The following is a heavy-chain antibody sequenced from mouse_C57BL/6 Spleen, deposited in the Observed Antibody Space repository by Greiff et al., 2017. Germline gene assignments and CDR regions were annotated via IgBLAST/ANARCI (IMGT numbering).Heavy chain of an antibody. D-gene: IGHD2-1*01. CDR2: IYPGDGDT. Sequence: QVQLQQSGPELVKPGASVKISCKASGYAFSSSWMNWVKQRPGKGLEWIGRIYPGDGDTNYNGKFKGKATLTADKSSSTAYMQLSSLTSEDSAVYFCARLSDGNYGGGAMDYWGQGTSVTVSS. CDR1: GYAFSSSW. V-gene: IGHV1-82*01. J-gene: IGHJ4*01. CDR3: ARLSDGNYGGGAMDY.